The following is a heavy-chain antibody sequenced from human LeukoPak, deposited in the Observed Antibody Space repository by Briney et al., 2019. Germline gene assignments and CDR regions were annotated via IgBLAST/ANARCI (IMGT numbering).Heavy chain of an antibody. J-gene: IGHJ4*02. CDR2: IYHSGST. CDR3: ARATAYSSENYFDY. D-gene: IGHD6-25*01. V-gene: IGHV4-38-2*01. Sequence: PSETLSLTCAVSGYSISSGYYWGWIRQPPGKGLEWIGSIYHSGSTYYNPSLKSRVTISVDTSKNQFSPKLSSVTAADTAVYYCARATAYSSENYFDYWGQGTLVTVSS. CDR1: GYSISSGYY.